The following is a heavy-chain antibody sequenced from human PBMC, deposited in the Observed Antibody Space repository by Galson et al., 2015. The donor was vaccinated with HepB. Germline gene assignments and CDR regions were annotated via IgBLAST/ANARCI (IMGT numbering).Heavy chain of an antibody. Sequence: SVKVSCKASGGTFSSYAISWVRQAPGQGLEWMGGIIPIFGTANYAQKFQGRVTITADESTSTAYMELSSLRSEDTAVYYCARDARGYSYQYYYGMDVWGQGTTVTVSS. CDR1: GGTFSSYA. J-gene: IGHJ6*02. CDR2: IIPIFGTA. D-gene: IGHD5-18*01. V-gene: IGHV1-69*13. CDR3: ARDARGYSYQYYYGMDV.